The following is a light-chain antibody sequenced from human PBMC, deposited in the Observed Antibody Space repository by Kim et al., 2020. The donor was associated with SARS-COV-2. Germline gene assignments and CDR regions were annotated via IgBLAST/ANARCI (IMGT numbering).Light chain of an antibody. V-gene: IGLV3-1*01. CDR1: KLGDKY. CDR3: QAWDSSTVV. CDR2: QDT. J-gene: IGLJ1*01. Sequence: VSHGQTASITCSGDKLGDKYASWYQQKPGQSPVLVIYQDTKRPSGIPERFSGSNSGNTATLTISGTQAMDEADYYCQAWDSSTVVFGTGTKVTVL.